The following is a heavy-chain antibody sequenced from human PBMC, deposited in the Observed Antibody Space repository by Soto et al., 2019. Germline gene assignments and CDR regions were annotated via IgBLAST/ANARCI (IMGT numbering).Heavy chain of an antibody. Sequence: SETLSLTCTVSGGSIRSNAYYWTWIRQHPGRGLEWLGYIFYTGSTDYNPSLHSRLTISLDTSENQFSLRLDSVTAADTAVYFCARTFILTSGGVMEPFYWSFDRRGRGTRVAVAS. CDR1: GGSIRSNAYY. J-gene: IGHJ2*01. CDR2: IFYTGST. D-gene: IGHD3-16*01. V-gene: IGHV4-31*03. CDR3: ARTFILTSGGVMEPFYWSFDR.